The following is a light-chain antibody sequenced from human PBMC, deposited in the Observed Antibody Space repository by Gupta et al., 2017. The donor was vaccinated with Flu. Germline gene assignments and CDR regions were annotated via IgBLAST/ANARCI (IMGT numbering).Light chain of an antibody. Sequence: QSVLPPPPSASGPPGQRVTISCSGSSPNSGSNYVYWYQQLPGTDPTLLIYRNNQRPSGVPDRFSGSKSGTSAALAIRGRGAEDEDDYDCAAWDDSLWVFGGGTKLTVL. CDR2: RNN. CDR1: SPNSGSNY. V-gene: IGLV1-47*01. J-gene: IGLJ3*02. CDR3: AAWDDSLWV.